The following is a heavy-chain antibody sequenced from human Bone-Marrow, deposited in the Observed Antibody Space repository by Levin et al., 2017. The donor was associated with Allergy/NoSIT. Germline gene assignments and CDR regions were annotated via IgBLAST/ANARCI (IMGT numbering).Heavy chain of an antibody. D-gene: IGHD3-3*01. CDR3: ASRDDFWSGYHY. CDR1: GFTFSSYW. CDR2: IKQDGSEK. Sequence: GESLKISCAASGFTFSSYWMSWVRQAPGKGLEWVANIKQDGSEKYYVDSVKGRFTISRDNAKNSLYLQMNSLRAEDTAVYYCASRDDFWSGYHYWGQGTLVTVSS. J-gene: IGHJ4*02. V-gene: IGHV3-7*01.